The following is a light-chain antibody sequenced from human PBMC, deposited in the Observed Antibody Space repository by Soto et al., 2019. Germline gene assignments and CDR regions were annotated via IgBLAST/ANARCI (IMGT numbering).Light chain of an antibody. CDR3: QQYHNLPIT. Sequence: DIQMPQSQSSLFHFVGEGLTFLGRPGREIRTYLNWYQQKPGKAPKPLIYDASNLQTGVPSRFSGGGSGTDFTFTISSLQPEDIATYYCQQYHNLPITFGPGTKVDFK. J-gene: IGKJ3*01. V-gene: IGKV1-33*01. CDR2: DAS. CDR1: REIRTY.